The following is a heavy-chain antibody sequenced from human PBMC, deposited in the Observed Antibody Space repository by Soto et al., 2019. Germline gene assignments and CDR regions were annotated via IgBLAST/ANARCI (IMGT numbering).Heavy chain of an antibody. J-gene: IGHJ4*02. D-gene: IGHD2-15*01. CDR1: GFTFSTYA. CDR2: ISGNGGST. Sequence: PGGSLRLSCAASGFTFSTYAMYWVRQAPGKGLEYVSGISGNGGSTYYSKSVKGSFTISRDNSKNTLYLQMGSLRAEDMAVYYCARDHRDFRDCSGGSCRAIDYWGQGTLVTVSS. CDR3: ARDHRDFRDCSGGSCRAIDY. V-gene: IGHV3-64*01.